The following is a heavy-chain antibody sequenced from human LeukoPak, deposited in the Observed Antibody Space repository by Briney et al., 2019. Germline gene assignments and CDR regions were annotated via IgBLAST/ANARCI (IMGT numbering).Heavy chain of an antibody. CDR2: VKNDGSST. V-gene: IGHV3-74*01. CDR3: ARGSDYWSGYIDY. D-gene: IGHD3-3*01. J-gene: IGHJ4*02. Sequence: GGSLRLSCAASGFAFSSHWMHWVRQAPGKGLVWVSHVKNDGSSTNYADSVRGRFTISRDNAKNTLYLQMSSLRAEDTAVYYCARGSDYWSGYIDYWGQGALVTVSS. CDR1: GFAFSSHW.